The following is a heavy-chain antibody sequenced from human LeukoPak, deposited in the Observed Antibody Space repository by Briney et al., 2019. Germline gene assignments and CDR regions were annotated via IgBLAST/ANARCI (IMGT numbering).Heavy chain of an antibody. V-gene: IGHV4-39*07. CDR3: ARWGDVLGAFDI. Sequence: PSETLSLTCTVSGGSISSSSYYWGWIRQPPGKGLEWIGSIYYSGSTYYNPSLKSRVTISVDTSKNQFSPKLSSVTAADTAVYYCARWGDVLGAFDIWGQGTMVTVSS. CDR2: IYYSGST. CDR1: GGSISSSSYY. D-gene: IGHD3-16*01. J-gene: IGHJ3*02.